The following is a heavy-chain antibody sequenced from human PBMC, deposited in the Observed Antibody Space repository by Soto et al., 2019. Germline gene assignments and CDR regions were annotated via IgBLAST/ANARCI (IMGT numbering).Heavy chain of an antibody. D-gene: IGHD2-2*01. CDR2: INWNGGST. V-gene: IGHV3-20*04. CDR1: GFTFDDYG. Sequence: GGSLRLSCAASGFTFDDYGMSWVRQAPGKGLEWVSGINWNGGSTGYADSVKGRFTISRDNAKNSLYLQMNSLRAEDTALYYCARVVTDYYYYGMDVWGQGTTVTVSS. CDR3: ARVVTDYYYYGMDV. J-gene: IGHJ6*02.